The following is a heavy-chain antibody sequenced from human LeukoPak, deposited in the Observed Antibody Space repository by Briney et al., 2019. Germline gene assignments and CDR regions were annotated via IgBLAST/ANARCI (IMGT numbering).Heavy chain of an antibody. CDR1: GYTFTTYA. V-gene: IGHV7-4-1*02. J-gene: IGHJ4*02. CDR3: ARDPGEWELDGLFDY. CDR2: INTNTGNP. D-gene: IGHD1-26*01. Sequence: ASVKVSCKASGYTFTTYAMNWVRQAPGQGLEWMGWINTNTGNPTYAQGFTGRFVFSLDTSVSTAYLQISSLKAEDTAVYYCARDPGEWELDGLFDYWGQGTLVTVSS.